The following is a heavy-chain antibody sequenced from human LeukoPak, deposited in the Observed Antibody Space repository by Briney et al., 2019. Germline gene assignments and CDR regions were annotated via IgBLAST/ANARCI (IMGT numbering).Heavy chain of an antibody. CDR1: GGSISSGGYY. CDR2: IYYGGST. D-gene: IGHD3-22*01. V-gene: IGHV4-31*03. Sequence: SETLSLTCTVSGGSISSGGYYWSWIRQHPGKGLEWIGYIYYGGSTYYNPSLKSRVTISVDTSKNQFSLKLSSVTAADTAVYYCARVHYYDNFFDYWGQGTLVTVSS. CDR3: ARVHYYDNFFDY. J-gene: IGHJ4*02.